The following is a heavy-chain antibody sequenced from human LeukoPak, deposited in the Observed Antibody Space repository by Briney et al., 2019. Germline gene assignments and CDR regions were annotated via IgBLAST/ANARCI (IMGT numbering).Heavy chain of an antibody. CDR2: ISSSSSYI. Sequence: GGSLRLSCAASGFTFSSYSMNWVRQAPGKGPEWVSSISSSSSYIYYADSVKGRFTISRDNARNSLYLQMNSLRAEDTAVYYCASVPSSSSRDWGQGTLVTVSS. J-gene: IGHJ4*02. D-gene: IGHD6-6*01. CDR3: ASVPSSSSRD. V-gene: IGHV3-21*01. CDR1: GFTFSSYS.